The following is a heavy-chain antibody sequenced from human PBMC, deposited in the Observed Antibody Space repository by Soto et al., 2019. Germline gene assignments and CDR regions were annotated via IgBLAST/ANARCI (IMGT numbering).Heavy chain of an antibody. J-gene: IGHJ5*02. CDR3: SSHTADIFTGYCPDWFDR. CDR1: GGSISSRYNY. Sequence: SETPSLTYTVSGGSISSRYNYWDWIRQSPGKGLEWIGSLYFIGPTYYNPSLESRVTISVDTSKNQFSLRLSSVTAADTAIYDCSSHTADIFTGYCPDWFDRWGQGTLVTVSS. D-gene: IGHD3-9*01. V-gene: IGHV4-39*01. CDR2: LYFIGPT.